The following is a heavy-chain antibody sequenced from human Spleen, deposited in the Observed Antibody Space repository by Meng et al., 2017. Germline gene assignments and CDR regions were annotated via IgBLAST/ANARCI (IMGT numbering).Heavy chain of an antibody. Sequence: QVQLQESCPGLVKPSGTLSLTCAVSGGSIRSSNWWSWVRQPPGKGLEWSGEIYHSGSTNYNPSLKSRVTISLDKSKNQFSLKLSSVTAADTAVYYCARIPDYDTSASWGQGTLVTVSS. J-gene: IGHJ5*02. CDR3: ARIPDYDTSAS. CDR2: IYHSGST. D-gene: IGHD3-22*01. V-gene: IGHV4-4*02. CDR1: GGSIRSSNW.